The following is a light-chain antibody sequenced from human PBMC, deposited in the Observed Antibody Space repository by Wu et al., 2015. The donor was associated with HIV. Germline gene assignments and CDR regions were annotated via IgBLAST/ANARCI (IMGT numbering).Light chain of an antibody. J-gene: IGKJ4*01. CDR2: GVT. CDR1: QSVNTNY. CDR3: QQYAKSPLS. V-gene: IGKV3-20*01. Sequence: EIVLTQSPGTLSLSPGEKATLSCRASQSVNTNYLAWYQQKPGQTPRLLIYGVTTRATGIPDRFSGSGSGTDFTLTISRLEPEDFAVYYCQQYAKSPLSFGGGTKVEIK.